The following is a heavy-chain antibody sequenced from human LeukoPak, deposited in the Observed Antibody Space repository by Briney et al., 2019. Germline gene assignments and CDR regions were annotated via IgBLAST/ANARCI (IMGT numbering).Heavy chain of an antibody. J-gene: IGHJ5*02. Sequence: SETLSLTCTVSDGSISSSSYYWGWIRQPPGKGLEWIGSIYYSGSTYYNPSLKSRLTISVDTSKNQFSLRLSSVTAADTAVYYCARVPVNIWENWFDPWGQGTLVTVSS. CDR3: ARVPVNIWENWFDP. V-gene: IGHV4-39*07. CDR1: DGSISSSSYY. D-gene: IGHD1-26*01. CDR2: IYYSGST.